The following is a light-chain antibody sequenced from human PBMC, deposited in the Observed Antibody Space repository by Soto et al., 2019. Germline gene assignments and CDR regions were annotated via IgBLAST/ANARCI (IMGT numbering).Light chain of an antibody. CDR2: EVS. J-gene: IGLJ1*01. CDR1: SSDIGGYNY. V-gene: IGLV2-14*01. CDR3: TSYTRSSPLV. Sequence: QSALTQPASVSASPGQSIAISCTGTSSDIGGYNYVSWYQQHPGKAPKLMICEVSNRPSGVSDRFSGSKSGDPASLTISGLQPEDEADYYCTSYTRSSPLVFGTGTKLTVL.